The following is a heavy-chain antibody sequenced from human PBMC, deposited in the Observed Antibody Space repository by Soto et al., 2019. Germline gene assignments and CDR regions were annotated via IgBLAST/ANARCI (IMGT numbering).Heavy chain of an antibody. CDR2: ISGGGGTT. Sequence: PGGSLRLSCAASGFTFSSYAMTWVRQAPGKGLGWVSGISGGGGTTYHADSVKGRFTISRDNSKNTLYLQMNSLRAEDTAVYYCAKDSRWSGFYAFDIWGQGTMVTVSS. J-gene: IGHJ3*02. CDR3: AKDSRWSGFYAFDI. CDR1: GFTFSSYA. V-gene: IGHV3-23*01. D-gene: IGHD3-3*01.